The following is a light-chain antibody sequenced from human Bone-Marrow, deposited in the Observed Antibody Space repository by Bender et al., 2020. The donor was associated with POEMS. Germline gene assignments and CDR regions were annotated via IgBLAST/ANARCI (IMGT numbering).Light chain of an antibody. J-gene: IGLJ3*02. CDR1: TLSKQY. CDR3: QSGDNSGTFYWV. Sequence: SYELTQPPSVSVSPGQTARITCSGDTLSKQYTYWYQQKPGQAPVVVIYKDSERPSGIPERFSGSSSGTTVTLTISGVQAEDEADYYCQSGDNSGTFYWVFGGGTKLTVL. CDR2: KDS. V-gene: IGLV3-25*03.